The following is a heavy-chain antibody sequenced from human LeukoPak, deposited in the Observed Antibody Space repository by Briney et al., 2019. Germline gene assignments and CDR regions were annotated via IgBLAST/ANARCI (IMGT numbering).Heavy chain of an antibody. V-gene: IGHV1-18*01. CDR2: ISAYNGNT. CDR1: GYTFTSYG. CDR3: GGDGIVVVPGAIYYYFFGMEV. J-gene: IGHJ6*02. Sequence: ASVKVSCKASGYTFTSYGISWVRQAPGQGLEWMGWISAYNGNTNYAQKLQGRVTMTTDTSTSTAYMELRSLRSDDTAVYYCGGDGIVVVPGAIYYYFFGMEVWGQGTTVTVFS. D-gene: IGHD2-2*02.